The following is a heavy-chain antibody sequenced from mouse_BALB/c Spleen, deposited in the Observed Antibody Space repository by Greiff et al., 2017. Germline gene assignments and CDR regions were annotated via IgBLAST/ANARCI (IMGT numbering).Heavy chain of an antibody. J-gene: IGHJ1*01. CDR1: GFSLTDYG. V-gene: IGHV2-6-5*01. Sequence: VQLQQSGPGLVAPSQSLSITCTVSGFSLTDYGVSWIRQPPGKGLEWLGVIWGGGSTYYNSALKSRLSISKDNSKSQVFLKMNSLQTDDTAMYYCAKQLYGNYEGYFDVWGAGTTVTVSS. D-gene: IGHD2-1*01. CDR2: IWGGGST. CDR3: AKQLYGNYEGYFDV.